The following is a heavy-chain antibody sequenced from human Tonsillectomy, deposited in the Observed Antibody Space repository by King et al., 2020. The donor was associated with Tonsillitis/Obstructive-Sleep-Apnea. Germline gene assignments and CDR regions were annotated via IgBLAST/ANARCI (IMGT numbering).Heavy chain of an antibody. Sequence: GQLVQSGGGLVQPGRSLRLSCAASGFTFDDYAMHWVRQAPGKGLEWVSGISWNSGSIGYADSVKGRFTISRDNAKNSLYLQMNSLRAEDTALYYCAKVKSPYCSSTSCYGGYYYMDVCGKGTTVTVSS. CDR2: ISWNSGSI. CDR3: AKVKSPYCSSTSCYGGYYYMDV. J-gene: IGHJ6*03. D-gene: IGHD2-2*01. V-gene: IGHV3-9*01. CDR1: GFTFDDYA.